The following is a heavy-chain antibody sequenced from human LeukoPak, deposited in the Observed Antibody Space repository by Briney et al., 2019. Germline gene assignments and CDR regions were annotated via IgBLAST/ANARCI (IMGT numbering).Heavy chain of an antibody. CDR2: ISDNGGST. Sequence: GGSLRLSCTASGFTFTNYAMSWVRQAPGKGLEWVATISDNGGSTYYVDSVRGRFTISRDNPKNTLYLQMNSLRAEDMAVHYCAKCSLGDYGDYRTPGAYYFDYWGQGTLVTISS. CDR1: GFTFTNYA. J-gene: IGHJ4*02. CDR3: AKCSLGDYGDYRTPGAYYFDY. V-gene: IGHV3-23*01. D-gene: IGHD4-17*01.